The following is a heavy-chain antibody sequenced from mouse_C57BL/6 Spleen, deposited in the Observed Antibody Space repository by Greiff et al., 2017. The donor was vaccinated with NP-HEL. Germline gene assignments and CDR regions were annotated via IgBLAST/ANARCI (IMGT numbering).Heavy chain of an antibody. Sequence: QVQLQQSGAELVKPGASVKISCKASGYAFSSYWMNWVKQRPGKGLEWIGQIYPGDGDTNYNGKFKGKATLTADKSSSTAYMQLSSLTSEDSAVYFCARSTMVNRFDVWGQGTTLTVSS. D-gene: IGHD2-2*01. CDR1: GYAFSSYW. V-gene: IGHV1-80*01. CDR3: ARSTMVNRFDV. J-gene: IGHJ2*01. CDR2: IYPGDGDT.